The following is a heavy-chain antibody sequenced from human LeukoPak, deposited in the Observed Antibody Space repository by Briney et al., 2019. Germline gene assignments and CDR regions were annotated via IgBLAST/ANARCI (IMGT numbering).Heavy chain of an antibody. D-gene: IGHD2-15*01. J-gene: IGHJ1*01. CDR1: GYTFTSYG. V-gene: IGHV1-18*01. CDR3: VRGDCSGVSCYLPEYFRH. CDR2: ISAYNGNT. Sequence: GASVKVSCKASGYTFTSYGISWVRQAPGQGLEWMGWISAYNGNTNYAQKLQGRVTMTTDTSTNTAYMELRSLRSDDTAVYYCVRGDCSGVSCYLPEYFRHWGQGTLVTVSS.